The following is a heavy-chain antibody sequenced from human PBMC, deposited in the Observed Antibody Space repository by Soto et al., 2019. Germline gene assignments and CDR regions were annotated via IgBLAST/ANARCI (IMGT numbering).Heavy chain of an antibody. V-gene: IGHV4-34*01. CDR3: TGAYYDIDGYILDP. CDR2: INHGGST. Sequence: PSETLSLTCAVYGGSFSGYYWSWIRQPPGKGLEWIGEINHGGSTNYNPSLKSRVTISVDTAKNQFSLSLSSVTAADTAVYYCTGAYYDIDGYILDPWAREPWSPSP. J-gene: IGHJ5*02. CDR1: GGSFSGYY. D-gene: IGHD3-22*01.